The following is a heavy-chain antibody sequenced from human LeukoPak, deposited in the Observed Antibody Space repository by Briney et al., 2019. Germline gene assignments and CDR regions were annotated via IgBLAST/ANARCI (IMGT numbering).Heavy chain of an antibody. V-gene: IGHV4-59*01. Sequence: PSETPSLTCIVSGGSISGYYWSWIRQPPGKGLEWIGYVYYSGSTNYNPSLKSRVTISVDTSKNQFSLKLRSVTAADTALYYCARVAAGIGFFQHWGQGTLVTVSS. CDR1: GGSISGYY. CDR2: VYYSGST. J-gene: IGHJ1*01. CDR3: ARVAAGIGFFQH. D-gene: IGHD6-13*01.